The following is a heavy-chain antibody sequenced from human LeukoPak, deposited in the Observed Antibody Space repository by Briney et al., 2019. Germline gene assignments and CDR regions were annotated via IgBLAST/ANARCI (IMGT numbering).Heavy chain of an antibody. CDR3: ARERGCSSTSCYCWWFDP. Sequence: GGSLRLSCAASGFTLRSYWMHSVRQAPGKGLVWVSRINSDGRSTSYADSAKGRFTLSRDTTKNTLYLKMNSLRAENTAVCYCARERGCSSTSCYCWWFDPWGQGTLVTVSS. J-gene: IGHJ5*02. CDR1: GFTLRSYW. D-gene: IGHD2-2*01. V-gene: IGHV3-74*01. CDR2: INSDGRST.